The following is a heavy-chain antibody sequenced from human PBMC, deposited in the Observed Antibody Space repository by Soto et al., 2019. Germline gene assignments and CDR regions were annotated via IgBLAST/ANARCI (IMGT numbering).Heavy chain of an antibody. Sequence: ASVKVSCKVSGYTLTELSMHWVRQAPGKGLEWMGGFDPEDGETIYAQKFQGRVTMTEDTSTDTAYMELSSLRSEDTAVYYCATAPHGTGTIGFLMVPVDYWGKGTLVTSPQ. J-gene: IGHJ4*02. CDR2: FDPEDGET. D-gene: IGHD1-7*01. CDR1: GYTLTELS. V-gene: IGHV1-24*01. CDR3: ATAPHGTGTIGFLMVPVDY.